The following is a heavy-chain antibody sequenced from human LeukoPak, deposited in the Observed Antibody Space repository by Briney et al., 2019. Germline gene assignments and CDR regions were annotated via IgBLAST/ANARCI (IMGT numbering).Heavy chain of an antibody. CDR1: GFTFSSYA. J-gene: IGHJ4*02. Sequence: GGSLRLSCAASGFTFSSYAMSWVRQAPGKGLEWVSAINGSGGSKYYADSVKGRFTISRDNSKNTLYLQMNSLRAEDTAVYYCAKGVAGYSSSWYLYYFDYWGQGTLVTVSS. CDR3: AKGVAGYSSSWYLYYFDY. CDR2: INGSGGSK. V-gene: IGHV3-23*01. D-gene: IGHD6-13*01.